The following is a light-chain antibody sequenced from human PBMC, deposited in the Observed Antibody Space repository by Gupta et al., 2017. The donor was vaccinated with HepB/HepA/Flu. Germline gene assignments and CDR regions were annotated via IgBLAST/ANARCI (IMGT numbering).Light chain of an antibody. CDR1: KLGDKY. CDR2: QDS. J-gene: IGLJ2*01. Sequence: SVXXXXXAXXTCSGDKLGDKYACWYQQKPGQSPVLVIYQDSKRPSGIPERFSGSNSGNTATLTISGTQAMDEADYYCQAWDSSTAVFGGGTKLTVL. V-gene: IGLV3-1*01. CDR3: QAWDSSTAV.